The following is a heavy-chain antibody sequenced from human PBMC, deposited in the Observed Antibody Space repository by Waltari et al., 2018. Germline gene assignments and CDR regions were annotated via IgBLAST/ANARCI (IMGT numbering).Heavy chain of an antibody. CDR3: ARGESGYSYGWGNVNRF. Sequence: QVQLVQSGAEVKKPGSSVKVSCKASGGTFSSYAISWVRQAPGQGLEWRGGIIPIVGTENYAQKYQGRVTSTADESTSTAYMELSSLRSEDTAVYYCARGESGYSYGWGNVNRFWGQGTLVTVSS. J-gene: IGHJ4*02. D-gene: IGHD5-18*01. CDR1: GGTFSSYA. V-gene: IGHV1-69*01. CDR2: IIPIVGTE.